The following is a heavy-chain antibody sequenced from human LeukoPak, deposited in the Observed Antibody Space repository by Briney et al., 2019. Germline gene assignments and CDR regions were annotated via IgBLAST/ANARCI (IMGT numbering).Heavy chain of an antibody. CDR2: IYSGGST. CDR3: ARDPTAYYDSSGYYLNTIDY. D-gene: IGHD3-22*01. J-gene: IGHJ4*02. V-gene: IGHV3-66*01. Sequence: GGSLRLSCAASGFTVSSNYMSWDRQAPGKGLEWVSVIYSGGSTYYADSVKGRFTISRDNSKNTLYLQMNSLRAEDTAVYYCARDPTAYYDSSGYYLNTIDYWGQGTLVTVSS. CDR1: GFTVSSNY.